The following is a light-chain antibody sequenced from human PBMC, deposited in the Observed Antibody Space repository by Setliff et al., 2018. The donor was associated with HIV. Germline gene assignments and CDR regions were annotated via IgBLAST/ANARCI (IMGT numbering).Light chain of an antibody. CDR3: QHYDSYWT. CDR1: QSISSR. CDR2: KAS. Sequence: DIQMTQSPSTLSASVGDRVTITCRASQSISSRLAWYQQKPGKAPKVLIYKASTLESGVPSRFSGSGSGTEFTLTITSLQPDDFAIYYCQHYDSYWTFGLGTKVDIK. V-gene: IGKV1-5*03. J-gene: IGKJ1*01.